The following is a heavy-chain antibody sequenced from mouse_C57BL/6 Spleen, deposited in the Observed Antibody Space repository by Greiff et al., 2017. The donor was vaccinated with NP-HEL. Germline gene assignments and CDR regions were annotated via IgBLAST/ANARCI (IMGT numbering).Heavy chain of an antibody. V-gene: IGHV1-55*01. Sequence: VQLQQPGAELVKPGASVKMSCKASGYTFTSYWITWVKQRPGQGLEWIGDIYPGSGSTNYNEKFKSKATLTVDTSSSTAYMQLSSLTAEDSAVYYCARGYSNYRYFDVWGTGTTVTVSS. CDR3: ARGYSNYRYFDV. CDR2: IYPGSGST. J-gene: IGHJ1*03. D-gene: IGHD2-5*01. CDR1: GYTFTSYW.